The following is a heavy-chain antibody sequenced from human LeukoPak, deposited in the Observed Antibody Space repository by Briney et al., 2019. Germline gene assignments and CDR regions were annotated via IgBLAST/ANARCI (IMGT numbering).Heavy chain of an antibody. Sequence: SQTLSLTCTVSGGSINNYYWSWIRRPPGKGLEWIGYIYSSGSTTYNPSLKSRVTISLDPSTNQFSRKLYSVTAADTAVYYCARGESYFDAWGQGTLVTVS. V-gene: IGHV4-59*01. CDR3: ARGESYFDA. CDR1: GGSINNYY. J-gene: IGHJ4*02. CDR2: IYSSGST.